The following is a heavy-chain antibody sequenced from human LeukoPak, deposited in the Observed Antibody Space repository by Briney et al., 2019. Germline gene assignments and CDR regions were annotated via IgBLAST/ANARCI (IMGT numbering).Heavy chain of an antibody. Sequence: GGSLRLSCAASGFTFDDYGMSWIRQAPGKGLEWVSGINWNGGSTGYADSVKGRFTISRDNAKNSLYLQMNSLRAEDTALYHCARGSGYDPNWFDPWGQGTLVTVSS. CDR2: INWNGGST. J-gene: IGHJ5*02. CDR1: GFTFDDYG. CDR3: ARGSGYDPNWFDP. V-gene: IGHV3-20*01. D-gene: IGHD5-12*01.